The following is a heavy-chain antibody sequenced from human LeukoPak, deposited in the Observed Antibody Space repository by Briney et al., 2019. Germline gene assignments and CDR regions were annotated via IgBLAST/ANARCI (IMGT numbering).Heavy chain of an antibody. CDR1: GFTFTTYW. Sequence: GGSLRLSCAASGFTFTTYWMSWIRQAPGKGLEWVANIKQDGSEKYYMDSVKGRFTISRDNAKNSLYLQMNSLRAEDTAVYYCARVASAVPDNWGQGTLVNVSS. CDR2: IKQDGSEK. J-gene: IGHJ4*02. V-gene: IGHV3-7*04. CDR3: ARVASAVPDN. D-gene: IGHD6-25*01.